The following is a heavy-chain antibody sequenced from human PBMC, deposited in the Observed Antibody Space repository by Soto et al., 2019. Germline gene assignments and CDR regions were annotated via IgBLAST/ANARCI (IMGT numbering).Heavy chain of an antibody. CDR2: ITSSSNTI. V-gene: IGHV3-48*02. J-gene: IGHJ4*02. D-gene: IGHD3-22*01. Sequence: GSLRLSCAASGFTFSRYSMNWVRQAPGKGLEWVSYITSSSNTIYYADSVKGRFTISRDNAKNSLYLQMISLRDEDTAVYYCAGLYDSSGYYYFDYWGQGTLVTVSS. CDR3: AGLYDSSGYYYFDY. CDR1: GFTFSRYS.